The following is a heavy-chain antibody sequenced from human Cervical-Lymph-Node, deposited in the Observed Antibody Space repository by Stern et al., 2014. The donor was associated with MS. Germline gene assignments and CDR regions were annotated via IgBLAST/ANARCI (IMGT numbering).Heavy chain of an antibody. CDR3: ARVGYSGPFDH. CDR2: IGNTPKSYIT. J-gene: IGHJ4*02. V-gene: IGHV3-72*01. D-gene: IGHD5-12*01. Sequence: EVQLVQSGGGLVQPGGSLRLSCVASGFTFSDHYMDWVRQAPGKGLEWVARIGNTPKSYITKYAASVNGRFTISRDDSKNSLYLQMNNLKIEDTAMYYCARVGYSGPFDHWGQGTLVTVSS. CDR1: GFTFSDHY.